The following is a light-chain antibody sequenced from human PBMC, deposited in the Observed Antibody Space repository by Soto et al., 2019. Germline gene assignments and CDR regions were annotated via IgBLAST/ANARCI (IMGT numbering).Light chain of an antibody. J-gene: IGKJ3*01. CDR3: QQYDNLPFT. CDR1: QDINKY. V-gene: IGKV1-33*01. Sequence: DIQMTQSPSSLSASVGDRVTITCQASQDINKYLNWYQQKPGKAPKRLIYDASNLESGVPSRFSGSGSGTDFTFTISSLQPEDIGTYYCQQYDNLPFTFGPGTKVDIK. CDR2: DAS.